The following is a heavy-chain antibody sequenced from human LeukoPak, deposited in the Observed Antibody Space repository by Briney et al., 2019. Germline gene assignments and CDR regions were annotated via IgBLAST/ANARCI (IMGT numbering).Heavy chain of an antibody. J-gene: IGHJ4*02. CDR2: ITDNGIIT. D-gene: IGHD1-26*01. CDR3: AKGLRGRYDY. CDR1: GFTFNSYA. Sequence: GGSLRLSCAASGFTFNSYAMAWVRQAPEKGLEWVSSITDNGIITYYADSVKGRFTISRDNSKNTLFLQMNSLRAEDTAVYFCAKGLRGRYDYWGQGTLVTVSS. V-gene: IGHV3-23*01.